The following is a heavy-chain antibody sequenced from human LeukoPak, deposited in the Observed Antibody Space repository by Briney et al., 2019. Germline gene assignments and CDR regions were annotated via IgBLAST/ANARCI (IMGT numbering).Heavy chain of an antibody. Sequence: ASETLSLTCTVSGGSISSYYWSWIRQPPGKGLEWIGYIYYSGSTNYNPSLKSRVTISVDTSKNQFSLKLSSVTAADTGVYYCARQAISNLAFDYWGQGTLVTVSS. J-gene: IGHJ4*02. CDR3: ARQAISNLAFDY. CDR1: GGSISSYY. CDR2: IYYSGST. V-gene: IGHV4-59*08. D-gene: IGHD3-3*01.